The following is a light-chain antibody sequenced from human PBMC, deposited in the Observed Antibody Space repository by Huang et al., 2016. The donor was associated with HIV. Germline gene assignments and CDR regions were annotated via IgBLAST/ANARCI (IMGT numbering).Light chain of an antibody. CDR3: QQYENWPPEYT. CDR2: GAS. V-gene: IGKV3-15*01. Sequence: EIVLTQSPAILSVSPGERATLSCRARQNVRSSFAWYQQRPGQPPRLLISGASTRATGIPARFSGSGAGTEFTLTISSLQSEDFAVYYCQQYENWPPEYTFGQGTKLEL. J-gene: IGKJ2*01. CDR1: QNVRSS.